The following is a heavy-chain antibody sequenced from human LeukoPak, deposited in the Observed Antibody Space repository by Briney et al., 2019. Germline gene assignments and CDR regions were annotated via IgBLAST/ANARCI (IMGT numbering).Heavy chain of an antibody. V-gene: IGHV4-38-2*02. CDR3: ARSEVVAATSDY. CDR1: GYSISSGYY. J-gene: IGHJ4*02. CDR2: IYHSGST. D-gene: IGHD2-15*01. Sequence: SETLSLTCTVSGYSISSGYYWGWIRQPPGKGLEWIGSIYHSGSTYYNPSLKSRVTISVDTSKNQFSLKLSSVTAADTAVYYCARSEVVAATSDYWGQGTLVTVSS.